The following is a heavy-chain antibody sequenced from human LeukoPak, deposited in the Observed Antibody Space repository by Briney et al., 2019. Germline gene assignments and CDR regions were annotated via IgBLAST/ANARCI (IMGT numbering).Heavy chain of an antibody. D-gene: IGHD2-21*01. Sequence: GGSLRLSCAASGFTFSSYAMSWVRQAPGEGLEWVSTFRVDGIIAYYADSVKGRVTLSTDASKDTLYLQMNSLRAADTALYYCAKPGEPTHYFFDYWGQGALVTVSS. CDR3: AKPGEPTHYFFDY. CDR1: GFTFSSYA. V-gene: IGHV3-23*05. CDR2: FRVDGIIA. J-gene: IGHJ4*02.